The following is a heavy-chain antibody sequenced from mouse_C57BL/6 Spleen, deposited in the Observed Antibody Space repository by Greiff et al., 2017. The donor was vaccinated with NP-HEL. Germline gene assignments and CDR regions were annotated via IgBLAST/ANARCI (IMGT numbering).Heavy chain of an antibody. J-gene: IGHJ2*01. CDR1: GYAFSSYW. CDR2: IYPGDGDT. D-gene: IGHD3-2*02. V-gene: IGHV1-80*01. CDR3: ARSGSSGYDDY. Sequence: QVQLQQSGAELVKPGASVKISCKASGYAFSSYWMNWVKQRPGKGLEWIGQIYPGDGDTNYNGKFKGKATLTADKSSSTAYMQLSSLTSEDSAVYFCARSGSSGYDDYWGQGTTLTVSS.